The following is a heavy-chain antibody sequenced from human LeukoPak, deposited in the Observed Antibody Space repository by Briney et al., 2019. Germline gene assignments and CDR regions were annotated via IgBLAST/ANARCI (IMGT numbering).Heavy chain of an antibody. D-gene: IGHD3-3*01. CDR3: AKDRGDFWSGSPTNY. J-gene: IGHJ4*02. Sequence: GGSLRLSCAASGFTFSSYSMNWVRQAPGKGLEWVSAISGSGGSTYYADSVKGRFTISRDNSKNTLYLQMNSLRAEDTAVYYCAKDRGDFWSGSPTNYWGQGTLVTVSS. CDR1: GFTFSSYS. CDR2: ISGSGGST. V-gene: IGHV3-23*01.